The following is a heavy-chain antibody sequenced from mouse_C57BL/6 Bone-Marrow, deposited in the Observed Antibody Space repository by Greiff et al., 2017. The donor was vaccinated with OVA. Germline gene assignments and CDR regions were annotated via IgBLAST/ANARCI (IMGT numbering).Heavy chain of an antibody. CDR3: TKGNRDLDY. D-gene: IGHD2-1*01. CDR2: IDPENGDT. CDR1: GFNIKDDY. V-gene: IGHV14-4*01. J-gene: IGHJ2*01. Sequence: EVQLQQSGAELVRPGASVKLSCTASGFNIKDDYMHWVKQRPEQGLEWIGWIDPENGDTEYASKFQGTATITADTSSNTAYMQLSSLTSEDTAGYYCTKGNRDLDYWGQGTTLTVSS.